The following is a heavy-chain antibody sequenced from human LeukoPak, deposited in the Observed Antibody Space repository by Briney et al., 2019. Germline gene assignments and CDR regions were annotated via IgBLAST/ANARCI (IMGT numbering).Heavy chain of an antibody. J-gene: IGHJ6*03. V-gene: IGHV1-2*02. CDR1: GCTFTGHH. D-gene: IGHD1-26*01. Sequence: GASLKVSCQASGCTFTGHHMHWLRQAPGQGLEWVGWINPNSGGKNYAQKLQGRVTMPRDTTISTAYMELSRLRSDDTAVYYCARGWSGSYYSHYYYYMDVWGKGTTVTVSS. CDR3: ARGWSGSYYSHYYYYMDV. CDR2: INPNSGGK.